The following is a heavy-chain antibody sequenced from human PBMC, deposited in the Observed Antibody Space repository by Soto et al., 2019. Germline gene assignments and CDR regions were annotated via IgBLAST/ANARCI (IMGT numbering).Heavy chain of an antibody. CDR1: GFTFTSST. CDR3: AATLGRSNWLALDYYGMDV. V-gene: IGHV1-58*01. D-gene: IGHD1-1*01. J-gene: IGHJ6*02. Sequence: SVKVSCKASGFTFTSSTVQWVRQARGQRLEWIGWIVVGSGNTNYAQKFQERLTITRDMSTGTAYMELSSLRSEDTAVYYCAATLGRSNWLALDYYGMDVWGQGTTVTVSS. CDR2: IVVGSGNT.